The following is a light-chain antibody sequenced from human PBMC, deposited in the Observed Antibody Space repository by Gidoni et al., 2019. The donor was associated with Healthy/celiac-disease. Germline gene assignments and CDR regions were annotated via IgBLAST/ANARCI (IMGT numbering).Light chain of an antibody. Sequence: ATTVASPSERATLSCSASQRVSINLAWYQQKPGQAPRLLLYCAATRATGIPARFSGRGSGTEFTLTISSLQSEDFAVYYCQQYNNWPPITFGGGTKVEIK. V-gene: IGKV3-15*01. J-gene: IGKJ4*01. CDR1: QRVSIN. CDR2: CAA. CDR3: QQYNNWPPIT.